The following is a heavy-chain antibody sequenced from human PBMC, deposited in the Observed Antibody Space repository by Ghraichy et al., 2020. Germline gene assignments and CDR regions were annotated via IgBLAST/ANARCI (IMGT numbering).Heavy chain of an antibody. V-gene: IGHV3-7*03. CDR2: IKQDGSEK. CDR3: ARVRGYGQFDY. J-gene: IGHJ4*02. Sequence: SCAASGFTFSSYWMSWVRQAPGKGLEWVANIKQDGSEKYYVDSVKGRFTISRDNAKNSLYLQMNSLRAEDTAVYYCARVRGYGQFDYWGQGTLVTVSS. D-gene: IGHD5-18*01. CDR1: GFTFSSYW.